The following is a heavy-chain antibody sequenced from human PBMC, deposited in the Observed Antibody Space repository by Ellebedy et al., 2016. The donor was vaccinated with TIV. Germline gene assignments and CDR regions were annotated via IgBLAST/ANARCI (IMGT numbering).Heavy chain of an antibody. CDR3: AALDMGNDF. V-gene: IGHV3-74*01. D-gene: IGHD3-9*01. Sequence: PGGSLRLSCAASGFSFSTYWMHWVRQAPGKGLVWVSCISSDGSSIGYADSARGRFTISRDNARNTLYLQMNSLRAEDTAVYYWAALDMGNDFWGQGTLVTVSS. J-gene: IGHJ4*02. CDR1: GFSFSTYW. CDR2: ISSDGSSI.